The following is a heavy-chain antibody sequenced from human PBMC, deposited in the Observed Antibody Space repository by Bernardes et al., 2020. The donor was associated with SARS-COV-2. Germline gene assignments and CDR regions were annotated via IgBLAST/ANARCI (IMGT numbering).Heavy chain of an antibody. CDR3: ARLGLGGIVVVVAARGMDV. V-gene: IGHV4-34*01. Sequence: SETLSLTCAVYGGSFSGDYWSWIRQPPGKGLQWIGEINHRGSTNYNTSLQSRVTISGDTSKNQFSLKLSSVTAADTAVYYCARLGLGGIVVVVAARGMDVWGQGTTVTVSS. J-gene: IGHJ6*02. CDR1: GGSFSGDY. D-gene: IGHD2-15*01. CDR2: INHRGST.